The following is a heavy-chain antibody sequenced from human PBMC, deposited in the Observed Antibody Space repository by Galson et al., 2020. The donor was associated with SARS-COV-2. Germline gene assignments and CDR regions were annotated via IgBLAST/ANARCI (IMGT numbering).Heavy chain of an antibody. J-gene: IGHJ4*02. CDR1: GGSISSGGYY. CDR2: IYYSGST. D-gene: IGHD3-22*01. V-gene: IGHV4-31*03. Sequence: SETLSLTCTVSGGSISSGGYYWSWIRQHPGKGLEWIGYIYYSGSTYYNPSLKSRVTISVDTSKNQFSLKLSSVTAADTAVYYCARDHYDSSAIDYWGQGTLVTVSS. CDR3: ARDHYDSSAIDY.